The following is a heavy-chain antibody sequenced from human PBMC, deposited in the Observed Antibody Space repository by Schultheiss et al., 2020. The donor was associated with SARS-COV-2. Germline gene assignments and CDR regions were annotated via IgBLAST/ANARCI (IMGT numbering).Heavy chain of an antibody. J-gene: IGHJ6*03. Sequence: GGSLRLSCAASGFTFKSYGMHWVRQAPGKGLEWVAVISYDGSNKYYADSVKGRFTISRDNPKNTLYLQMNSLRPEDTAVYYCAKDGVPAAMSYYYFYYYMDVWGTGATVTVSS. CDR2: ISYDGSNK. CDR1: GFTFKSYG. V-gene: IGHV3-30*18. CDR3: AKDGVPAAMSYYYFYYYMDV. D-gene: IGHD2-2*01.